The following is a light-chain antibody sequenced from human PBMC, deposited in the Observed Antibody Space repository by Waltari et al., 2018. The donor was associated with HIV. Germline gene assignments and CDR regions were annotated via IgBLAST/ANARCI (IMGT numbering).Light chain of an antibody. CDR2: DDS. Sequence: SYVLTQPPSVSVAPGQTAKITCAGSDIGGKSVHWYQQKPGQAPVLVVYDDSARPSGIPERFSGSNSGNTATLTISRAEAGDEADYYCQVWDIHTDHVLFGGGTKLTVL. CDR3: QVWDIHTDHVL. CDR1: DIGGKS. V-gene: IGLV3-21*02. J-gene: IGLJ2*01.